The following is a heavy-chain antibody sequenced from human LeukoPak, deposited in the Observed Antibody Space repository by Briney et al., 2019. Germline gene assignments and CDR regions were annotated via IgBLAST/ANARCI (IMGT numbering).Heavy chain of an antibody. CDR3: AKERPQYYYDSSGYFLDY. V-gene: IGHV3-23*01. D-gene: IGHD3-22*01. Sequence: GALRLSCAASGFTFSSYGMSWVRQAPGKGLEWVSAISGSGGSTYYADSVKGRFTISRDNSKNTLYLQMNSLRAEDTAVYYCAKERPQYYYDSSGYFLDYWGQGTLVTVSS. J-gene: IGHJ4*02. CDR2: ISGSGGST. CDR1: GFTFSSYG.